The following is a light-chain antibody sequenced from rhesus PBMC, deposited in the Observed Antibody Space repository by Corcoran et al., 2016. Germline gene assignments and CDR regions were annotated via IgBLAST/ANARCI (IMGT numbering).Light chain of an antibody. CDR1: QGISIW. V-gene: IGKV1-21*01. Sequence: DIQMTQSPSSLSASVGDRVTITCRASQGISIWLAWYQQKQGKAPKLLIFKSSTLQPGEPSRFSGSGSGTEFTLTITSLQPEDFATYYCQQHDSAPRTFGQGTKVEIK. CDR3: QQHDSAPRT. J-gene: IGKJ1*01. CDR2: KSS.